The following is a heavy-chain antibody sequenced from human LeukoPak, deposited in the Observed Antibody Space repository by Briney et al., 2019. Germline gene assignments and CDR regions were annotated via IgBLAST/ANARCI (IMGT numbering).Heavy chain of an antibody. J-gene: IGHJ4*02. CDR2: IFGSGGSP. CDR1: GFTFGSHA. V-gene: IGHV3-23*01. D-gene: IGHD5-18*01. Sequence: QPGGSLRLSCEASGFTFGSHAMYWVRQAPEKGLEWVAGIFGSGGSPHYADSVKGRFTISRDNSRNTVYLQINSLRAEDTAVYYCGKTTVGYSSGQKPAWPVDYWGQGTLVTVSS. CDR3: GKTTVGYSSGQKPAWPVDY.